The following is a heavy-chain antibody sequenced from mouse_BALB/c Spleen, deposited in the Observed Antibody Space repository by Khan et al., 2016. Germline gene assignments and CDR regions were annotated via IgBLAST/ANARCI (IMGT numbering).Heavy chain of an antibody. CDR3: ARGDDGNYDYAMDY. D-gene: IGHD2-1*01. Sequence: VQLQQSGAELARPGASVKLSCKASGYTFTSYWMQWVKQRPGQGLEWIGAIYPGDGDTRYTQKFKGKATLTADKSYSTAYMQLSSLASEDSAVYYGARGDDGNYDYAMDYWGQGTSVTVSS. J-gene: IGHJ4*01. V-gene: IGHV1-87*01. CDR2: IYPGDGDT. CDR1: GYTFTSYW.